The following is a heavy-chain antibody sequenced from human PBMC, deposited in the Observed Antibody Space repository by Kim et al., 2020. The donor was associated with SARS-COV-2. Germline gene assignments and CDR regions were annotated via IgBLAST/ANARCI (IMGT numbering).Heavy chain of an antibody. V-gene: IGHV3-9*01. J-gene: IGHJ1*01. CDR2: INCNCGST. CDR1: GFTFGGYA. CDR3: ARDIANYYGSGRYFGY. Sequence: GGSLRLSCAASGFTFGGYAMHWVRQPPGKGLEWVSGINCNCGSTGYADSVKGRFTISRDNARNSLYLKMNSLRADDTALYFCARDIANYYGSGRYFGYWGKGTPVTVSP. D-gene: IGHD3-10*01.